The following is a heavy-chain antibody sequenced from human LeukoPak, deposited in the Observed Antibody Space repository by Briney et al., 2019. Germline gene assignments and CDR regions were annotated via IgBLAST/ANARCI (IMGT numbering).Heavy chain of an antibody. D-gene: IGHD6-13*01. CDR2: IYPGDSDT. CDR3: ARLLKVSSSWYLSYYYYMDV. J-gene: IGHJ6*03. Sequence: GESLKISCKGSGYSFTSYWIGWVRQMPGKGLEWMGIIYPGDSDTRYSPSFQGQVTISADKSISTAYLQWSSLKASDTAMYYCARLLKVSSSWYLSYYYYMDVWGKGTTVTISS. CDR1: GYSFTSYW. V-gene: IGHV5-51*01.